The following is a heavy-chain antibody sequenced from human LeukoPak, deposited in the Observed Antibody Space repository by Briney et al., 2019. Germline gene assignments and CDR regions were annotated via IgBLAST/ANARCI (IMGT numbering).Heavy chain of an antibody. CDR3: ARGAERFLTANAFDI. Sequence: GASVKVSCKASGGTFSDYGFSWVRQAPGQGLEWMGGIIPIFGTINYTYKFQGRVTVTADESTSTAYMELSSLRSEDTAVYYRARGAERFLTANAFDIWGQGTMVTVSS. CDR2: IIPIFGTI. D-gene: IGHD3-3*01. V-gene: IGHV1-69*13. J-gene: IGHJ3*02. CDR1: GGTFSDYG.